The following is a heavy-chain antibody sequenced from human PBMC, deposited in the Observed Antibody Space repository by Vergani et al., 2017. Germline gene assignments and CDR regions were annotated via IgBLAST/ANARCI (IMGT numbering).Heavy chain of an antibody. CDR1: GYSISSGYY. V-gene: IGHV4-38-2*01. Sequence: QVQLQESGPGLVKPSETLSLTCAVSGYSISSGYYWGWIRQPPGKGLEWIGSIYHSGSTYYNPSLKSRVTISVDTSKNQFSLKLSSVTAADTAVYYCARISLSTGYFGESVLDYGMDVWGQGTTVTVSS. CDR2: IYHSGST. D-gene: IGHD3-10*01. J-gene: IGHJ6*02. CDR3: ARISLSTGYFGESVLDYGMDV.